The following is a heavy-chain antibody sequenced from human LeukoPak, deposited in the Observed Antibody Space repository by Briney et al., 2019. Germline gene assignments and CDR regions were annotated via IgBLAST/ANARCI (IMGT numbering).Heavy chain of an antibody. J-gene: IGHJ3*02. CDR2: IDSDDGST. CDR3: LVILTEPTSPSPDGLDI. V-gene: IGHV3-74*01. CDR1: GFTFSRDW. Sequence: GGSLRLSCAASGFTFSRDWMHWVRQVPGKGLVWVSRIDSDDGSTSYADSVRGRFTISRDNAKKTLYLQMNSLRVEDTAVYYCLVILTEPTSPSPDGLDIWGQGTMVTVSS. D-gene: IGHD2-15*01.